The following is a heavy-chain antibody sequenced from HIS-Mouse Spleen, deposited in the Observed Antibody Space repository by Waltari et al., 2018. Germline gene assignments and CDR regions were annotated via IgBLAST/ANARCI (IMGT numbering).Heavy chain of an antibody. V-gene: IGHV1-2*02. CDR2: INPNSGGT. CDR3: ARGYLAAGNFDY. J-gene: IGHJ4*02. CDR1: GYNFTGYR. Sequence: QVQLVQSGAEVKKPGASVQVSCKASGYNFTGYRMHWWQQAPGQGREWMGWINPNSGGTNYAQKFQGRVTMTRDTSISTAYMELSRLRSDDTAVYYCARGYLAAGNFDYWGQGTLVTVSS. D-gene: IGHD6-13*01.